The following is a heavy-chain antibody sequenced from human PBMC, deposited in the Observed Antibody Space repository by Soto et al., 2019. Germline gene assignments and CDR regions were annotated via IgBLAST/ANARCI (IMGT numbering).Heavy chain of an antibody. CDR3: ARDSGDLRIAAAGTTLFDS. Sequence: QVQLVQSGAEVKKPGASVKVSCKASGYTFTSYAMHWVRQAPGQRLEWMGWINAGNGNTKYSQKFQGRVTITRDTTASTAYMELTSLRSEDTALYYCARDSGDLRIAAAGTTLFDSWGQGTLVTVSS. V-gene: IGHV1-3*01. J-gene: IGHJ4*02. CDR2: INAGNGNT. D-gene: IGHD6-13*01. CDR1: GYTFTSYA.